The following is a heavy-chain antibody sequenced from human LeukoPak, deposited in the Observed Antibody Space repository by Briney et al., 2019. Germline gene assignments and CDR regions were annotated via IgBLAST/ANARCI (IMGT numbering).Heavy chain of an antibody. CDR2: IYHSGST. Sequence: SETLSLTCAVSGGSISSSNWWSWVRQPPGKGLEWIGEIYHSGSTNYNPSLKSRVTISVDKSKTQFSLKLSSVTAADTAVYYCAREGVFGSVYYTHGGQEPLVTVPS. V-gene: IGHV4-4*02. CDR3: AREGVFGSVYYTH. D-gene: IGHD3-3*01. CDR1: GGSISSSNW. J-gene: IGHJ4*02.